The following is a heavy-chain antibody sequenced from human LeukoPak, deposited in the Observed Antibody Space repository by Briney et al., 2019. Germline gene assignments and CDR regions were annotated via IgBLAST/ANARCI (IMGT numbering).Heavy chain of an antibody. D-gene: IGHD1-26*01. CDR1: GFTFSNAW. Sequence: PGGSLRLSCAASGFTFSNAWMSWVRQAPGKGLEWVGRIKSKTDGGTTDYAAPVKGRFTISRDDSKNTLYLQMNSLKTEDTAVYYCTTAFFPWKLRGGYWFDPWGQGTLVTVSS. CDR3: TTAFFPWKLRGGYWFDP. CDR2: IKSKTDGGTT. V-gene: IGHV3-15*01. J-gene: IGHJ5*02.